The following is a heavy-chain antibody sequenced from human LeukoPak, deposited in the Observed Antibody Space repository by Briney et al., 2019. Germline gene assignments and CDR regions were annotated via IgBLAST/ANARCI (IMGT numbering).Heavy chain of an antibody. V-gene: IGHV6-1*01. Sequence: SQTLSLTCAISGDSVSSNTATWTWIRQSPSRGLEWLGRTYYRSKWYNEYAVSVESRMTINADTSKNQLSLQLNSVTPEDTAVYFCASGHHFDYWGQGTLVTVSS. CDR1: GDSVSSNTAT. CDR3: ASGHHFDY. J-gene: IGHJ4*02. CDR2: TYYRSKWYN.